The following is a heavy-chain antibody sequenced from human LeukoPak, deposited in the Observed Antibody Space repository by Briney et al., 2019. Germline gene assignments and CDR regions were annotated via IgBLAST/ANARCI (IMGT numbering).Heavy chain of an antibody. D-gene: IGHD1-26*01. Sequence: SETLSLTCTVSGGSISSSSYYWGWIRQPPGKGLEWIGSIYYSGSTYYNPSLKSRVTISVDTSKNQFSLKLSSVTAADTAVYYCARLVVGATNNFDYWGQGTLVTVSS. V-gene: IGHV4-39*01. CDR3: ARLVVGATNNFDY. J-gene: IGHJ4*02. CDR2: IYYSGST. CDR1: GGSISSSSYY.